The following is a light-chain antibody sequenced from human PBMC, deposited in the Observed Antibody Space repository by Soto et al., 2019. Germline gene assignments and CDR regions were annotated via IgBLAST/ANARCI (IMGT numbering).Light chain of an antibody. CDR2: GAS. J-gene: IGKJ5*01. CDR1: QSVSSD. CDR3: QQRRSWPPTIT. V-gene: IGKV3-11*01. Sequence: EIVMTQSPATLSVSPGDRATLSCRASQSVSSDLAWYQQKPGQAPRLLIFGASTRATDIPARFSGSGSGTDFTLTISSLEPEDFAVYYCQQRRSWPPTITFAQGTRLEIK.